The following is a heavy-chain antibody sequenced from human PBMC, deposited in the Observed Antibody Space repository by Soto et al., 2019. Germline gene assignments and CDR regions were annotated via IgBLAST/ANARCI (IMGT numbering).Heavy chain of an antibody. CDR3: ARDLDGSGSYFTNY. V-gene: IGHV1-18*01. D-gene: IGHD3-10*01. CDR2: ISPHKDDT. J-gene: IGHJ4*02. Sequence: QVQLVQSGAEVKKPGASVTVSCKTSGYTFSSIGISWVRQAPGQGLEWMGWISPHKDDTYYAQRLQGRVTMTTDTSTNTAYMELRSLRSDDTAVYCCARDLDGSGSYFTNYWGPGTLVTVSS. CDR1: GYTFSSIG.